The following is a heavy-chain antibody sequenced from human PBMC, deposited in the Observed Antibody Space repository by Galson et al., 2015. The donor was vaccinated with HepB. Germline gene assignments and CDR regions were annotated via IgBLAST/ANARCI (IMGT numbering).Heavy chain of an antibody. J-gene: IGHJ4*02. CDR2: INSDGSST. CDR3: ASGYCSGGSCYGRRGGY. D-gene: IGHD2-15*01. CDR1: GFTFSSYW. Sequence: SLRLSCAASGFTFSSYWMHWVRQAPGKGLVWVSRINSDGSSTSYADSVKGRFTISRDNAKNTLYLQMNSLRAEDTAVYYCASGYCSGGSCYGRRGGYWGQGTLVTVSS. V-gene: IGHV3-74*01.